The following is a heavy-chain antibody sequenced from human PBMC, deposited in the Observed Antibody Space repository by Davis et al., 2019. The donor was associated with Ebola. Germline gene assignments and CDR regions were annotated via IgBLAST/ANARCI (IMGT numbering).Heavy chain of an antibody. V-gene: IGHV4-4*07. CDR2: IYTSGST. CDR1: GGSISSYY. Sequence: PSETLSLTCTVSGGSISSYYWSWIRQPAGKGLEWIGRIYTSGSTNYNPSLKSRVTMSVDTSKNQFSLKLSSVTAADTAVYYCARDSTEAGYCSSTSCYGYRGYYYYMDVWGKGTTVTVSS. D-gene: IGHD2-2*01. J-gene: IGHJ6*03. CDR3: ARDSTEAGYCSSTSCYGYRGYYYYMDV.